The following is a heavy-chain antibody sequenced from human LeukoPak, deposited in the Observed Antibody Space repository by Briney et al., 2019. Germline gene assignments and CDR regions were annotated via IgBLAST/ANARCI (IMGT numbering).Heavy chain of an antibody. Sequence: GGSLRLSCAASGFSFSRYWMSWVRRAPGKGLEWMANIKQDGSEKNYVESVKGRFTISRDNAKNSLYLQTNSLRAEDTAVYYCARAGQEWFGELGFDQWGQGTPVIVSS. J-gene: IGHJ4*02. CDR1: GFSFSRYW. CDR2: IKQDGSEK. V-gene: IGHV3-7*01. D-gene: IGHD3-10*01. CDR3: ARAGQEWFGELGFDQ.